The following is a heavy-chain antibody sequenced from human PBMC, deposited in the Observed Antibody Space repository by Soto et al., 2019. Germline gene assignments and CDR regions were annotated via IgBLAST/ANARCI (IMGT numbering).Heavy chain of an antibody. CDR2: IYYSGST. D-gene: IGHD6-13*01. J-gene: IGHJ5*02. V-gene: IGHV4-31*03. CDR1: GGSISSGGYY. CDR3: AREVSSSWYDWFDP. Sequence: SETLSLTCTVSGGSISSGGYYWSWIRQHPGKGLEWIGYIYYSGSTYYNPSLKSRVTISVDTSKNQFSLKLSSVTAADTAVYYCAREVSSSWYDWFDPWGQGTLVTVS.